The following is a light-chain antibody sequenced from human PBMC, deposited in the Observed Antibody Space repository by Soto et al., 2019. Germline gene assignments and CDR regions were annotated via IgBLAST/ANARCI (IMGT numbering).Light chain of an antibody. CDR1: SSNIGAGYD. Sequence: QSVLTQPPSVSGAPGQRVTISCTGSSSNIGAGYDVHWYQHRPGTAPKLLVFGDSHRPSGVPDRFSGSKSGTSASLAITGLQAEDEGDYYCQSYDSTLDARYVFGTGTKVTVL. J-gene: IGLJ1*01. CDR2: GDS. CDR3: QSYDSTLDARYV. V-gene: IGLV1-40*01.